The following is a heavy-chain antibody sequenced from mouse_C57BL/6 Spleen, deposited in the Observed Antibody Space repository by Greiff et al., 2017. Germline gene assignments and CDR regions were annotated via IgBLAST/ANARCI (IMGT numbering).Heavy chain of an antibody. Sequence: VQLKQSGPELVKPGASVKISCKASGYSFTGYYMNWVKQSPEKSLEWIGEINPSTGGTTYNQKFKAKATLTVDKSSSTAYMQLKSLTSEDSAVYYCARRYDYYYAMDYWGQGTSVTVSS. CDR3: ARRYDYYYAMDY. CDR2: INPSTGGT. CDR1: GYSFTGYY. D-gene: IGHD2-4*01. J-gene: IGHJ4*01. V-gene: IGHV1-42*01.